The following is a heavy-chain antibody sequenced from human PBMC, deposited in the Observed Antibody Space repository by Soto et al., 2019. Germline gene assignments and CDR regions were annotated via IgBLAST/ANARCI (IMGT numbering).Heavy chain of an antibody. V-gene: IGHV4-30-2*01. J-gene: IGHJ6*02. Sequence: QLQLQESGPGLVKPSQTLSLTCVVSGGSINGGSYSWSWIRQPPGKGLEWIGYMYHTGRTYYNPFLIGRATISVDRSKNQFFLNLTSVTAADTAVYYCARVTPATPYYAMDVWGQGTTVTVSS. D-gene: IGHD2-2*02. CDR1: GGSINGGSYS. CDR3: ARVTPATPYYAMDV. CDR2: MYHTGRT.